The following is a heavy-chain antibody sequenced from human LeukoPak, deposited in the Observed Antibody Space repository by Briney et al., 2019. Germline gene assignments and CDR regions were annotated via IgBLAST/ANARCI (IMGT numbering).Heavy chain of an antibody. CDR3: ARGYYDRSGSSNPFDS. Sequence: PSETLSLTCTVSGDSISSSYWSWIRQPPGKRLEWVGYVHYTGKTNYNPSLNNRATISVDMSKNQFSLTLTSVTLADTAVYYCARGYYDRSGSSNPFDSWGQGTLATVSA. D-gene: IGHD3-22*01. V-gene: IGHV4-59*01. J-gene: IGHJ4*02. CDR1: GDSISSSY. CDR2: VHYTGKT.